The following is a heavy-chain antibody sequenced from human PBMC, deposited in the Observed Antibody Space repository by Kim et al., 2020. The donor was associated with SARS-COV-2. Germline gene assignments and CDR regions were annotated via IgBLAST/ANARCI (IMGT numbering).Heavy chain of an antibody. CDR1: GFNFNSYS. Sequence: GGSLRLSCEVSGFNFNSYSMNWVRQAPGKGLEWVSYISGSSTTMYYADSVRGRFTISRDNAKNSLFLQMNSLRDEDTAVYYCARCPLSMTMVRGMITTTLLYYYNMDAWGQGNTVTVSS. V-gene: IGHV3-48*02. CDR3: ARCPLSMTMVRGMITTTLLYYYNMDA. D-gene: IGHD3-10*01. J-gene: IGHJ6*02. CDR2: ISGSSTTM.